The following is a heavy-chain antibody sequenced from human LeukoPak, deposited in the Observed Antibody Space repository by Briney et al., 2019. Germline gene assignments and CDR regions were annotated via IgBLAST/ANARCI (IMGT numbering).Heavy chain of an antibody. CDR1: GFAFGNSW. J-gene: IGHJ4*02. Sequence: GGSLRLSCAASGFAFGNSWMHWVRHAPGKGLLWVSRIDSDGGSTTYADSVKGRFTISRDNAKNTLFLQMNSLRAEDTAVYFCARSDSGQIDYWGQGTLVTVSS. CDR3: ARSDSGQIDY. D-gene: IGHD5-12*01. V-gene: IGHV3-74*01. CDR2: IDSDGGST.